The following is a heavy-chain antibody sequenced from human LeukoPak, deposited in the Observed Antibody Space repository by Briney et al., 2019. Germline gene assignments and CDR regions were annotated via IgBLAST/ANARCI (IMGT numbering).Heavy chain of an antibody. Sequence: LEWVAVISYDGSNKYYADSVKGRFTISRDNSKNTLYLQMNSLRAEDTAVYYCARVHDWYWGQGTLVTVSS. V-gene: IGHV3-30-3*01. CDR3: ARVHDWY. D-gene: IGHD5/OR15-5a*01. CDR2: ISYDGSNK. J-gene: IGHJ4*02.